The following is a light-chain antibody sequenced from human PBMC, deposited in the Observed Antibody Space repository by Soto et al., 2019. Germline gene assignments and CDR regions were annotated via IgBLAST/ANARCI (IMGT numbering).Light chain of an antibody. CDR2: DGS. CDR1: QNLHSF. V-gene: IGKV3-11*01. CDR3: QQRTRWPMT. J-gene: IGKJ5*01. Sequence: EIVLTQSPATLSVSPGERVTLSCGASQNLHSFLNWYQQRPGQAPRPLIYDGSKRAAGVPDRISGDGSGTDYTLTISSLEPEDFAVYYCQQRTRWPMTFGQGTRLEI.